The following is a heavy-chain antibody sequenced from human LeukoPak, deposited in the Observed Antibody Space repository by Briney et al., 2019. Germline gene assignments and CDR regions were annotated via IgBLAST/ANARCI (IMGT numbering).Heavy chain of an antibody. V-gene: IGHV3-53*01. CDR3: ARDLNYYDSSGYGH. J-gene: IGHJ4*02. CDR1: GFTFSTNY. D-gene: IGHD3-22*01. Sequence: GGSLRLSCAASGFTFSTNYMSWVRQARGKGLEWVSVIYSGGSPYYADSVKGRFTISRDNSKNTLYLQMNSLRAEDTAVYYCARDLNYYDSSGYGHWGQGTLVTVSS. CDR2: IYSGGSP.